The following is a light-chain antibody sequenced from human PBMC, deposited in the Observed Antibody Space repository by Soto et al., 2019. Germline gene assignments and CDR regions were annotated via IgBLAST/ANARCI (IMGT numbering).Light chain of an antibody. Sequence: EIAMTQSPARLSMSQGENDTHSCRASQSVSSNVAWYQQKPGQAPRLLIYGASTRATGIPARFSGSGSGTEFTLTISSLQSEDFAVYYCQQYNNWWTFGQGTKV. CDR2: GAS. V-gene: IGKV3-15*01. CDR1: QSVSSN. CDR3: QQYNNWWT. J-gene: IGKJ1*01.